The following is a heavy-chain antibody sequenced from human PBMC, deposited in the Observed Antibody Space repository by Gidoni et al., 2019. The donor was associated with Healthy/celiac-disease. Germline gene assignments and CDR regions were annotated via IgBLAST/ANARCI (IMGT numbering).Heavy chain of an antibody. CDR3: AKDLRGFGELQVLFFGDYGMDV. CDR2: ISGRGGST. CDR1: GFTFSSYA. Sequence: EVQLLESGGGLVQPGGSLRLSCAASGFTFSSYAMSWVRQAPGKGLEWFSAISGRGGSTNYADSVKGRFTISRDNSKNTLYLQMNSLRAEDTAVYYCAKDLRGFGELQVLFFGDYGMDVWGQGTTVTVSS. D-gene: IGHD3-10*01. V-gene: IGHV3-23*01. J-gene: IGHJ6*02.